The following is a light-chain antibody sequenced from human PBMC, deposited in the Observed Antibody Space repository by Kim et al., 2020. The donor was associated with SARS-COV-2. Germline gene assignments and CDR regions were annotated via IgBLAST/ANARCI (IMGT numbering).Light chain of an antibody. CDR2: YDS. J-gene: IGLJ2*01. V-gene: IGLV3-21*04. Sequence: SYELTQPPSVSVAPGKTARITCGGNNIGSKSVHWYQQKPGQAPVLVIYYDSDRPSGIPERFSGFNSGNTATLTISRVEAGDEADYYCQVWDSSSDVVFGG. CDR3: QVWDSSSDVV. CDR1: NIGSKS.